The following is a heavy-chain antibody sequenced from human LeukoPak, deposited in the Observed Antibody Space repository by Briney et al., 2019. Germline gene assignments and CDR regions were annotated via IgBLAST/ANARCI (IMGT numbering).Heavy chain of an antibody. V-gene: IGHV3-49*04. J-gene: IGHJ6*02. CDR1: GFTFGDYA. Sequence: PGGSLRLSCTASGFTFGDYAMSWVRQAPGKGLEWVGFIRSKAYGGTTEYAASVKGRFTISRDDSKSIAYLQMNSLKTEDTAVYYCIDFAFYGMDVWGQGTTVTASS. CDR2: IRSKAYGGTT. CDR3: IDFAFYGMDV.